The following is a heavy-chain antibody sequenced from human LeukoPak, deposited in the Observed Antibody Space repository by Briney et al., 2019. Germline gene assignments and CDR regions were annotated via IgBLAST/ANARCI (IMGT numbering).Heavy chain of an antibody. CDR1: GFTFSNYV. Sequence: GSLRLSCVASGFTFSNYVMNWVRQAPGKGLECVSSISGSGTSTYYADSVKGRFTSSRDNSKNTLYLQMNSLRAEDTAIYYCAKAAYGDYVNWFDPWGQGTLVTVSS. D-gene: IGHD4-17*01. CDR3: AKAAYGDYVNWFDP. V-gene: IGHV3-23*01. CDR2: ISGSGTST. J-gene: IGHJ5*02.